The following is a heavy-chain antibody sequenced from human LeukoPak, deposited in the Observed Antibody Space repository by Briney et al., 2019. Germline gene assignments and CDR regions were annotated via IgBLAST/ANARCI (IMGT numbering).Heavy chain of an antibody. CDR3: AKGGGMTGEDFDY. CDR1: GFTFSSYA. CDR2: ISGSGGST. V-gene: IGHV3-23*01. J-gene: IGHJ4*02. D-gene: IGHD1-20*01. Sequence: GGSLRLSCAASGFTFSSYAMSWVRQAPGQGLEWVSAISGSGGSTYYADSVKGRFTISRDNSKNTLYLQMNSRRAENTGVYDCAKGGGMTGEDFDYWGQGTLVAVSS.